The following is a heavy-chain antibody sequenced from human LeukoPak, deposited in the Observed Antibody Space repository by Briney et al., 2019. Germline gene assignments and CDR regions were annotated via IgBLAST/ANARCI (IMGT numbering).Heavy chain of an antibody. J-gene: IGHJ3*02. V-gene: IGHV4-59*08. CDR3: ARINSGRLGAFAI. D-gene: IGHD1-26*01. CDR1: GGSVTSYY. CDR2: IYHSGST. Sequence: SETLSLTCSVSGGSVTSYYWNWVRQPPGKGLEWIGSIYHSGSTYYKPSLKSRVTISVDTSNNQFSLMLRSVTAADTAVYYCARINSGRLGAFAIWGQGTMVTVSS.